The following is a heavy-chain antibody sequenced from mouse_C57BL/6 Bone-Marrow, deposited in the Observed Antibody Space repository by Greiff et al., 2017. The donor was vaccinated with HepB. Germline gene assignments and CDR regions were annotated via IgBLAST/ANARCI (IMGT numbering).Heavy chain of an antibody. CDR2: ISNGGGST. V-gene: IGHV5-12*01. CDR3: ARHEDYSNDAMDY. D-gene: IGHD2-5*01. J-gene: IGHJ4*01. Sequence: DVKLVESGGGLVQPGGSLKLSCAASGFTFSDYYMYWVRQTPEKRLEWVAYISNGGGSTYYPDTVKGRFTISRDNAKNTLYLQMSRLKSEDTAMYYCARHEDYSNDAMDYWGQGTSVTVSS. CDR1: GFTFSDYY.